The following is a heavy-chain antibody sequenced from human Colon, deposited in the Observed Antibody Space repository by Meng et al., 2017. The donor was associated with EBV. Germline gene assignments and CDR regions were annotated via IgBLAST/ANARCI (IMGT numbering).Heavy chain of an antibody. D-gene: IGHD4-17*01. J-gene: IGHJ5*02. V-gene: IGHV4-4*02. CDR3: ARRDYGNYPLKSP. CDR2: IHHTGYS. Sequence: QWPLQCSAPGLVKSSGSLCVTCAAPGVSITSSAWWIWVRQPPGKGLDSIGQIHHTGYSTFNPSLQSRVTMSVDKSKNQFFLTVRSVTASDTAVYYCARRDYGNYPLKSPWGQGVLVTVSS. CDR1: GVSITSSAW.